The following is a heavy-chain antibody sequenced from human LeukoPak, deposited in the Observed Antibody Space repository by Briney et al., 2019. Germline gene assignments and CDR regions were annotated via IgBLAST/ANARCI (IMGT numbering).Heavy chain of an antibody. J-gene: IGHJ3*01. V-gene: IGHV4-61*02. CDR1: GGSISSSNYY. Sequence: PSETLSLTCSVSGGSISSSNYYWSWIRQPAGKGLEWIGRIHTSGSTNYNPSLKSRVTISLDTSKNQFSLRLSSVTAADTAVYYCARDFVRGFGDLPGVWGQGTMVTVSS. CDR2: IHTSGST. CDR3: ARDFVRGFGDLPGV. D-gene: IGHD3-10*01.